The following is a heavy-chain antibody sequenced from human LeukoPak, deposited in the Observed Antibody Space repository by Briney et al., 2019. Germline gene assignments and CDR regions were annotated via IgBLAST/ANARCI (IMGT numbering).Heavy chain of an antibody. CDR3: ARARRADGYYFDY. J-gene: IGHJ4*02. Sequence: VASVKVSCKASGYTFTSYDINWVRQATGQGLEWMGWMNPNGGNTGYAQKFQGRVTMTRNTSISTAYMELSSLRSEDTAVYYCARARRADGYYFDYWGQGTLVTVSS. V-gene: IGHV1-8*01. CDR1: GYTFTSYD. CDR2: MNPNGGNT.